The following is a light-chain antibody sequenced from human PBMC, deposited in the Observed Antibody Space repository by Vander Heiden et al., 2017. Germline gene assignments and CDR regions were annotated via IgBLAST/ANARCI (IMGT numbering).Light chain of an antibody. J-gene: IGKJ4*01. Sequence: IQMTQSPSSLSASVGDRVTITCQASQDISNYLNWYQQKPGKAPKPLIYDASNLETGVPSRFSGSGSGTDFTFTISSLQPEDIATYYCQQYDNLPPLTFGGGTKVEIK. CDR1: QDISNY. CDR2: DAS. V-gene: IGKV1-33*01. CDR3: QQYDNLPPLT.